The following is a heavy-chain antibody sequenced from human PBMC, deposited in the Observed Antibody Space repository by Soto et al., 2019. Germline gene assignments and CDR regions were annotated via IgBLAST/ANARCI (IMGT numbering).Heavy chain of an antibody. CDR1: EHTSTIYY. J-gene: IGHJ1*01. D-gene: IGHD3-9*01. V-gene: IGHV1-2*02. Sequence: QAHLVQSGAEVRKPGASVKFSCQALEHTSTIYYIHWVRQARGQGLEWMGWINADSGDTTYAEDFRGRVTFTRDTSTSTFHMELSRLRLDDTAMYFCATRDYDILTGYLHIWGQGTLITVSS. CDR3: ATRDYDILTGYLHI. CDR2: INADSGDT.